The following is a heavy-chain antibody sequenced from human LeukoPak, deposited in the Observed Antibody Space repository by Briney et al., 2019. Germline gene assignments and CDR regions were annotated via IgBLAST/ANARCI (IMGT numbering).Heavy chain of an antibody. CDR2: INPNSGDT. Sequence: ASVKVSCKASGYTFTGYYMHWVRQAPGQGLEWMGWINPNSGDTNYAQKFQGRVTMTRDTSISTAHMELSRLRSDDTAVYYCARDLGYYYDSSGYWPLDYWGQGTLVTVSS. D-gene: IGHD3-22*01. V-gene: IGHV1-2*02. CDR1: GYTFTGYY. J-gene: IGHJ4*02. CDR3: ARDLGYYYDSSGYWPLDY.